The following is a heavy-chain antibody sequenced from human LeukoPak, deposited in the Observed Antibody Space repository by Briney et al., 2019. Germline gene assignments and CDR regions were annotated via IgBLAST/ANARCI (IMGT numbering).Heavy chain of an antibody. J-gene: IGHJ4*02. D-gene: IGHD5-18*01. Sequence: GGFLRLSCAASGFTFSSYGMHWVRQAPGKGLEWVAVISYDGSNKYYADSVKGRFTISRDNSKNTLYLQMNSLRAEDTAVYYCAKVEILGCSYGYDYWGQGTLVTVSS. CDR1: GFTFSSYG. CDR2: ISYDGSNK. CDR3: AKVEILGCSYGYDY. V-gene: IGHV3-30*18.